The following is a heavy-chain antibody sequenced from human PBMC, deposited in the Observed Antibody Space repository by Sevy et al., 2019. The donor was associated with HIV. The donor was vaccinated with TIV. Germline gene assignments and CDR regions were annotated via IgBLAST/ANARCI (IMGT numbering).Heavy chain of an antibody. D-gene: IGHD3-10*01. J-gene: IGHJ6*03. Sequence: GGSLRLSCAASGFTFSSYNMNWVRQAPGKGLEWVSYISSSSSNTYYADSVKGRFTISRDNAKNSLYLQMNSLRDEDTALYYCVRDGIRGVTYYYMDVWGKGTTVTVSS. CDR3: VRDGIRGVTYYYMDV. CDR1: GFTFSSYN. V-gene: IGHV3-48*02. CDR2: ISSSSSNT.